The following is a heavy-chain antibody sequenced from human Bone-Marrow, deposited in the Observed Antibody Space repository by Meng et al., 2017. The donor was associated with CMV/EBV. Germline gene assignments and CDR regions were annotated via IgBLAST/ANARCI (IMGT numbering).Heavy chain of an antibody. CDR3: AASGSYKRSYFRH. V-gene: IGHV3-23*01. J-gene: IGHJ1*01. Sequence: GGSLRLSCAASGFTFSSYAMSWVRQAPGKGLEWDSAISGSGGSTYYADSVKGRFTISRDNSKNTLYLQMNSLRAEDTAVYYCAASGSYKRSYFRHWGQGTLVTVSS. D-gene: IGHD1-26*01. CDR1: GFTFSSYA. CDR2: ISGSGGST.